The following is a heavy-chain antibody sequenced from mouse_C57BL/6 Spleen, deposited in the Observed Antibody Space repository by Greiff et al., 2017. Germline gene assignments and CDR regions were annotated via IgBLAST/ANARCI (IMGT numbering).Heavy chain of an antibody. CDR2: INPNSGST. CDR1: GYTFTSYW. V-gene: IGHV1-64*01. J-gene: IGHJ4*01. CDR3: ARGRNSGAMDY. Sequence: VQLQQPGAELVKPGASVKLSCKASGYTFTSYWMHWVKQRPGQGLEWIGMINPNSGSTNYNEKFKSKARLTVDKSSSTAYMQLSSLTSEDSAVYYCARGRNSGAMDYWGQGTSVTVSS.